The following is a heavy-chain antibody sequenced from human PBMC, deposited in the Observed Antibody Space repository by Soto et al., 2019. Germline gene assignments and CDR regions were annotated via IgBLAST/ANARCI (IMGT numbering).Heavy chain of an antibody. J-gene: IGHJ4*02. CDR2: IYYSGST. V-gene: IGHV4-30-4*02. CDR3: AREVREATAGTKWFFDY. D-gene: IGHD6-13*01. CDR1: GGSISSGDYY. Sequence: PSETLSLTCTVSGGSISSGDYYWSWIRQPPGKGLEWIGYIYYSGSTFYNPSLKGRVTISLDTSKNQFSLRLSSVTAADTAVYYCAREVREATAGTKWFFDYWGQGALVTVSS.